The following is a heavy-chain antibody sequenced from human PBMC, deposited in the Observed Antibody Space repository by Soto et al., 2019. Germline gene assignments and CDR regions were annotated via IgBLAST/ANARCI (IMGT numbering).Heavy chain of an antibody. V-gene: IGHV4-59*01. Sequence: SETLSLTCTVSGGSISSYSWSWIRQPPGKGLEWIGYIYYSGSTNYNPSLKSRVTISVDTSKNQFSLKLSSVTAADTAVYYCARHTPAISISDHWGQGTLVTVSS. D-gene: IGHD2-15*01. CDR1: GGSISSYS. CDR3: ARHTPAISISDH. J-gene: IGHJ4*02. CDR2: IYYSGST.